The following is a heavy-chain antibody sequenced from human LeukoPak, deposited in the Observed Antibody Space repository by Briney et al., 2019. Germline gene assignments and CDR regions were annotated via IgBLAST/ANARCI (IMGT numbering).Heavy chain of an antibody. D-gene: IGHD3-22*01. V-gene: IGHV4-59*12. Sequence: SETLSLTCTVSGGSISSYYWSWIRQPPGKGLEWIGYIYYSGSTNYNPSLKSRVTMSVDTSKNQFSLELSSVTAADTAVYYCARDRYYYDSSGYWWFDPWGQGTLVTVSS. CDR1: GGSISSYY. CDR3: ARDRYYYDSSGYWWFDP. CDR2: IYYSGST. J-gene: IGHJ5*02.